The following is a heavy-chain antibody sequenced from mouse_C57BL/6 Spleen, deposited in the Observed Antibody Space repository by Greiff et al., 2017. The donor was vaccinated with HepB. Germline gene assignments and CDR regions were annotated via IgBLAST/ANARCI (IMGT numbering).Heavy chain of an antibody. CDR2: IHPNSGST. Sequence: QVQLQQPGAELVKPGASVKLSCKASGYTFTSYWMHWVKQRPGQGLEWIGMIHPNSGSTNYNEKFKSKATLTVDKSSSTAYMQLSSLTSEDSAVYDCARRGLGRVELLDYWGQGTSVTVSS. V-gene: IGHV1-64*01. D-gene: IGHD4-1*01. CDR1: GYTFTSYW. J-gene: IGHJ4*01. CDR3: ARRGLGRVELLDY.